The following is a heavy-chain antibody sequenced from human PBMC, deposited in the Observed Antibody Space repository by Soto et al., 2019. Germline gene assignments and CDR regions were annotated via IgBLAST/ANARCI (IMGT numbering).Heavy chain of an antibody. CDR1: GFTFSSYG. Sequence: GGSLRLSCAASGFTFSSYGMRWVRQAPGKGLEWVAVISYDGSNKYYADSVKGRFTISRDNSKNTLYLQMNSLRAEDTAVYYCAKDFGSGSRYYYGMDVWGQGTTVTVSS. CDR2: ISYDGSNK. J-gene: IGHJ6*02. V-gene: IGHV3-30*18. CDR3: AKDFGSGSRYYYGMDV. D-gene: IGHD3-10*01.